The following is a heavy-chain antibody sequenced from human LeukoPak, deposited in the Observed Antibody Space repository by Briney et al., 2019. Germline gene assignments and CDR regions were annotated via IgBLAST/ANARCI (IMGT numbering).Heavy chain of an antibody. J-gene: IGHJ6*03. Sequence: APSLRLSCAASGFTFSGYAVRWVRQAPGKGLQWVAAISNDGYNKYYADSLKGRFTISRENSKNTLWLQMNSLRAEDTAVYYCARGGMYDSYYFFYMDVWGKGTTVTVSS. CDR1: GFTFSGYA. V-gene: IGHV3-30*01. D-gene: IGHD3-22*01. CDR2: ISNDGYNK. CDR3: ARGGMYDSYYFFYMDV.